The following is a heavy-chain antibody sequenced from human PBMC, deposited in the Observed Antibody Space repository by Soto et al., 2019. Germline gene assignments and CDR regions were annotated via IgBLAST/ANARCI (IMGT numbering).Heavy chain of an antibody. Sequence: HLQLQESGPGLVKPSETLSLTCTVSGDSITSSPYYWGWIRQPPGKGREWIASIYDSESTYYNPSHKSRVTISVDKSKNQFSLKLSSVTAADTAVYYCARHHNSGWYVWYFDLWGRGTLITVSS. D-gene: IGHD6-19*01. CDR3: ARHHNSGWYVWYFDL. V-gene: IGHV4-39*01. J-gene: IGHJ2*01. CDR1: GDSITSSPYY. CDR2: IYDSEST.